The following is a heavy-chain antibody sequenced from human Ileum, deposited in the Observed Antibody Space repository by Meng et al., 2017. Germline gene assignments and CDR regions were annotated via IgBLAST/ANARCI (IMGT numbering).Heavy chain of an antibody. V-gene: IGHV1-2*06. CDR3: ARDSEGGITEQQLQH. J-gene: IGHJ1*01. CDR2: INCHTGGT. Sequence: ASVKVSCKASGYSFTGYYIHWVPQAPGQGLEWMGRINCHTGGTNNAQKFQGRVTMTRDTSISTAYMELNRLTSDDTAVYYCARDSEGGITEQQLQHWGQGTLVTVSS. D-gene: IGHD3-10*01. CDR1: GYSFTGYY.